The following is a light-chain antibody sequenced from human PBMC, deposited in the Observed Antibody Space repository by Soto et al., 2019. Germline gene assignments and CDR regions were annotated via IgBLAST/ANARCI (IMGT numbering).Light chain of an antibody. CDR1: QSVGNY. J-gene: IGKJ1*01. CDR2: GAS. V-gene: IGKV3-15*01. Sequence: IVVTQSPATLSFSPGDRVTLSCRASQSVGNYLNWYQQKTGQAPRLLIYGASTRATGIPARFSGSGSGTEFTLTISSLQSEDFAVYYCQQYNNWPGTFGQGTKVEIK. CDR3: QQYNNWPGT.